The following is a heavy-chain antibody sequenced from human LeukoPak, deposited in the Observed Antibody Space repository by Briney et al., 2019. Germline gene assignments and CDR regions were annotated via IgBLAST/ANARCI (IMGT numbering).Heavy chain of an antibody. CDR3: AKDRSYYDSSGYIYYFDY. D-gene: IGHD3-22*01. V-gene: IGHV3-30*02. CDR2: IRYDGSKK. CDR1: AFTFSRYG. J-gene: IGHJ4*02. Sequence: PGGSLRLSCAASAFTFSRYGMHWVRQAPGKGLEWVTFIRYDGSKKYYADSVKGRFTISRDNSKNTLYLQMNSLRAEDTAVYYCAKDRSYYDSSGYIYYFDYWGQGTLVTVSS.